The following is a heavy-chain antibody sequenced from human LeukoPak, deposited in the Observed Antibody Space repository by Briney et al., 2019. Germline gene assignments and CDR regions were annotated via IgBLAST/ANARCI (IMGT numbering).Heavy chain of an antibody. J-gene: IGHJ4*02. V-gene: IGHV3-23*01. CDR2: ISGSGGST. Sequence: GGTLRLSCAASGFTFSSYAMSWVRQAPGKGLEWVSAISGSGGSTYYADSVKGRFTISRDNSKNTLYLQMNSLRAEDTAVYYCAKDLRMRYYDILTGYFDYWGQGTLVTVSS. CDR3: AKDLRMRYYDILTGYFDY. D-gene: IGHD3-9*01. CDR1: GFTFSSYA.